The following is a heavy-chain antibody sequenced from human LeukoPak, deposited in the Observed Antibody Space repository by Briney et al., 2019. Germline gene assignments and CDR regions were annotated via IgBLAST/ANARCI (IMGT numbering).Heavy chain of an antibody. CDR2: ISHDGSNK. J-gene: IGHJ4*02. Sequence: PGGSLRLSCAASGFTFSSYAMHWVRQAPGKGLEWVAAISHDGSNKYSADSVKGRFTISRDNSKNTLYLQMNSLRADDTAVYYCAGGTGGYWGQGTLVTVSS. CDR1: GFTFSSYA. D-gene: IGHD1-14*01. V-gene: IGHV3-30*04. CDR3: AGGTGGY.